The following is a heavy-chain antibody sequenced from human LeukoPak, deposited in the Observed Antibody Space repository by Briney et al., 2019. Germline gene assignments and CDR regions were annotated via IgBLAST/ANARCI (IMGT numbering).Heavy chain of an antibody. D-gene: IGHD3-22*01. Sequence: ASVKVSCKASGYTFTGYYMHWVRQAPGQGLEWMGWINPNSGGTNYAQKFQGRVTMTRDTSISTAYMELSSLRSEDTAVYYCARRSSGYFDYWGQGTLVTVSS. CDR1: GYTFTGYY. CDR3: ARRSSGYFDY. CDR2: INPNSGGT. J-gene: IGHJ4*02. V-gene: IGHV1-2*02.